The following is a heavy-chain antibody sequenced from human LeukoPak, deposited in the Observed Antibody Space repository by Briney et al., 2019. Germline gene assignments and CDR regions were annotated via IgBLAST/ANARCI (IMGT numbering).Heavy chain of an antibody. J-gene: IGHJ4*02. Sequence: SVKVSCKASGGTFSSYTISWVRQAPGQGLEWMGGIIPIFGTANYAQKFQGRVTITADESTSTAYMELSSLRSEDTAVYYCAHVLRYFDGAYYFDYWGQGTLVTVSS. D-gene: IGHD3-9*01. CDR3: AHVLRYFDGAYYFDY. CDR1: GGTFSSYT. V-gene: IGHV1-69*13. CDR2: IIPIFGTA.